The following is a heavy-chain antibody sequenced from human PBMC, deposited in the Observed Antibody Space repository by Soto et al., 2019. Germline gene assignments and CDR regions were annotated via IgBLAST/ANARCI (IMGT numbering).Heavy chain of an antibody. D-gene: IGHD6-13*01. J-gene: IGHJ6*02. Sequence: GGSLRLSCAASGFTFSSYGMHWVRQAPGKGLEWVAVISYDGSNKYYADSVKGRFTISRDNSKNTLYLQMNSLRAEDTAVYYCAKDPYSSSWDRYYYYYYGMDVWGQGTTVTVSS. CDR1: GFTFSSYG. CDR2: ISYDGSNK. CDR3: AKDPYSSSWDRYYYYYYGMDV. V-gene: IGHV3-30*18.